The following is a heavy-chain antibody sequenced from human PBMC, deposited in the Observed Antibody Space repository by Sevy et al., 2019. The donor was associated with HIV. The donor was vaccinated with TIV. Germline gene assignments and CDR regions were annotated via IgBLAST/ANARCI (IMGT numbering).Heavy chain of an antibody. CDR3: ARDPGTRYYYDSSGYYPYYFDY. CDR2: ISYDGSNK. Sequence: VGSLRLSCAASGFTFSSYAMHWVRQAPGKGLEWVAVISYDGSNKYYADSVKGRFTISRDNSKNTLYLQMNSLRAEDTAVYYCARDPGTRYYYDSSGYYPYYFDYWGQGTLVTVSS. CDR1: GFTFSSYA. D-gene: IGHD3-22*01. V-gene: IGHV3-30*04. J-gene: IGHJ4*02.